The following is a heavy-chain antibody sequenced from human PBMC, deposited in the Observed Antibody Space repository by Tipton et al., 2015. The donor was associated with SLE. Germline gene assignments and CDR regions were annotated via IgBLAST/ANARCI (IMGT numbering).Heavy chain of an antibody. CDR1: GFTFNNYA. V-gene: IGHV3-23*01. CDR2: ISDGGAA. J-gene: IGHJ4*02. D-gene: IGHD1-1*01. CDR3: AKETSTIGIPLFDS. Sequence: SLRLSCEASGFTFNNYAMSWVRQAPGKGLEWVSGISDGGAAFYADSVRGRFTISRDNFKKTLHLQMSSLRAEDTAIYYCAKETSTIGIPLFDSWGQGTLVTVPP.